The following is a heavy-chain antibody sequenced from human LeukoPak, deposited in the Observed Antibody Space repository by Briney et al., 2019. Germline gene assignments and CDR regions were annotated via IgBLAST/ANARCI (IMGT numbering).Heavy chain of an antibody. CDR3: AKSHEPYYYDSSGYYDDY. J-gene: IGHJ4*02. D-gene: IGHD3-22*01. CDR1: GFRFSGYG. CDR2: ISAGSGST. V-gene: IGHV3-23*01. Sequence: GGSLRLSCAASGFRFSGYGMSWVRQAPGKGLEWVSSISAGSGSTDYADSVKGRFTISRNDSKNTLYLQMKSLRAEDTAVYYCAKSHEPYYYDSSGYYDDYWGQGTLVTVSS.